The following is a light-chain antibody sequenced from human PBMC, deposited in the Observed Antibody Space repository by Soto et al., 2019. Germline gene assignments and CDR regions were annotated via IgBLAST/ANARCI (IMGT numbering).Light chain of an antibody. Sequence: VLTQPPSVSVAPGETARITCGGINIGSKTVHWYQQKPGQAPVVVIYYDFYRPSGIPERFSGSNSGNTATLTISRVEAGDEADYYCQVWDSSSDHRVFGGGTKLTVL. CDR3: QVWDSSSDHRV. CDR1: NIGSKT. CDR2: YDF. J-gene: IGLJ3*02. V-gene: IGLV3-21*04.